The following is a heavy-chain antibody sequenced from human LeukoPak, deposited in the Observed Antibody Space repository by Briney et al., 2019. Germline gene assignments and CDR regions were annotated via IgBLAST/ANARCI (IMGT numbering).Heavy chain of an antibody. CDR2: INPGDSDS. CDR3: ARQNYDILTGYYTPDGFDI. CDR1: GYGFTYYW. D-gene: IGHD3-9*01. Sequence: GESLKISCKGSGYGFTYYWIGWVRQMPGKGLEWMGIINPGDSDSKYSPSFQGQVTMSADKSISTAYLQWSSLMASDTAMYYCARQNYDILTGYYTPDGFDIWGQGTLVTVCS. J-gene: IGHJ3*02. V-gene: IGHV5-51*01.